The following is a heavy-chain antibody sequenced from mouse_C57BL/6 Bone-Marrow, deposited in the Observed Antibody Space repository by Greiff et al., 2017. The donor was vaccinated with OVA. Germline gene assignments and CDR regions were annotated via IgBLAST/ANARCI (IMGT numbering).Heavy chain of an antibody. D-gene: IGHD2-4*01. CDR3: ARVGIYYDYEGFAY. CDR2: INYDGSST. J-gene: IGHJ3*01. CDR1: GFTFSDYY. Sequence: EVNVVESEGGLVQPGSSMKLSCTASGFTFSDYYMAWVRQVPEKGLEWVANINYDGSSTYYLDSLKSRFIISRDNAKNILYLQMSSLKSEDTATYYCARVGIYYDYEGFAYWGQGTLVTVSA. V-gene: IGHV5-16*01.